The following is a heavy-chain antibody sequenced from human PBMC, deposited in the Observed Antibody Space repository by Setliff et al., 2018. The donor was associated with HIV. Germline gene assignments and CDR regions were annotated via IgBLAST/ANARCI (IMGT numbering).Heavy chain of an antibody. Sequence: SETLSLTCTVSAGSIRSSTYYWAWIRQPPGKGLEWIGTIYYSGSTYYNPSLKSRASISVDMSKNQFSLRLSSVTAADTAVYYCIIAYSSGWLAPMGFDSWGQGTLVTVSS. CDR3: IIAYSSGWLAPMGFDS. CDR2: IYYSGST. J-gene: IGHJ4*02. D-gene: IGHD6-19*01. V-gene: IGHV4-39*01. CDR1: AGSIRSSTYY.